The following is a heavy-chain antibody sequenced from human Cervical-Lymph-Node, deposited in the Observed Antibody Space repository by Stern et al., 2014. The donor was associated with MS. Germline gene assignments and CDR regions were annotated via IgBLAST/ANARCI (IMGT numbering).Heavy chain of an antibody. J-gene: IGHJ6*02. CDR1: GYTFTSYA. V-gene: IGHV1-3*01. CDR3: ARDGEGYYYYGMDV. Sequence: QVQLVQSGAEVKKPGASVKVSCKASGYTFTSYAMHWVRQAPGQRLEWMGWINAGNGNTKYSQKFQGRVTITRDTSASTAYMELSSLRSEDTAVYYCARDGEGYYYYGMDVWGQGTTVTVSS. CDR2: INAGNGNT.